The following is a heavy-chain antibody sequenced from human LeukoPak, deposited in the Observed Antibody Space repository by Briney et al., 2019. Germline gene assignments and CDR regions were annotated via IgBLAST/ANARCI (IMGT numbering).Heavy chain of an antibody. D-gene: IGHD3-22*01. Sequence: PSQTLSLTCTVSGGSISSGDYYWSWIRQPPGKGLEWIGYIYYSGSTYYNPSLKSRVTISVDTSKNQFSLKLSSVTAADTAVYYCARETYCYDSSGYYFYYFDYWGQGTLVTVSS. CDR3: ARETYCYDSSGYYFYYFDY. V-gene: IGHV4-30-4*01. CDR2: IYYSGST. J-gene: IGHJ4*02. CDR1: GGSISSGDYY.